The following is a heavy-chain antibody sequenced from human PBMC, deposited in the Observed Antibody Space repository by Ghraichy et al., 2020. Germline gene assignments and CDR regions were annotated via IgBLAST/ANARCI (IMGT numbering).Heavy chain of an antibody. CDR2: IYYSGST. CDR1: GGSISSSSYY. V-gene: IGHV4-39*01. D-gene: IGHD3-10*01. J-gene: IGHJ6*02. Sequence: SQTLSLTCTVSGGSISSSSYYWGWIRQPPGKGLEWIGSIYYSGSTYYNPSLKSRVTISVDTSKNQFSLKLSSVTAADTAVYYCASLPLWFGAATGDYYYGMDVWGQGTTVTVSS. CDR3: ASLPLWFGAATGDYYYGMDV.